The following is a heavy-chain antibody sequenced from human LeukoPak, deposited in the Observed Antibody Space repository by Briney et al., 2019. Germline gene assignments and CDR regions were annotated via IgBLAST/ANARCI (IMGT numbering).Heavy chain of an antibody. CDR3: ARGFRTDFRSGYFHQYFDY. V-gene: IGHV1-69*13. J-gene: IGHJ4*02. CDR1: GGTFSSYA. CDR2: IIPIFGTA. Sequence: SEKVSCKASGGTFSSYAIGGVRQAPGQGLEGMGGIIPIFGTANYAHTFQGSVTITADESTSTAYMELSSLRSEDTAVYYCARGFRTDFRSGYFHQYFDYWGQGTLVTVSS. D-gene: IGHD3-3*01.